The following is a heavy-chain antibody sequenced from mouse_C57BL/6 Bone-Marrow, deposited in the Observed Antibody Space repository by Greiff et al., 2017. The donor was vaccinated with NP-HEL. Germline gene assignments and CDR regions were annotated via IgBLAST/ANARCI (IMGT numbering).Heavy chain of an antibody. Sequence: VQLQQPGAELVRPGTSVKLSCKASGYTFTSYWMHWVKQRPGQGLEWIGVIDPSDSYTNYNQKFKGKATLTVDTSSSTAYMQLSSLTSEDSAVYYCAKALFFAYWGQGTLVTVSA. CDR2: IDPSDSYT. V-gene: IGHV1-59*01. CDR3: AKALFFAY. J-gene: IGHJ3*01. CDR1: GYTFTSYW. D-gene: IGHD6-5*01.